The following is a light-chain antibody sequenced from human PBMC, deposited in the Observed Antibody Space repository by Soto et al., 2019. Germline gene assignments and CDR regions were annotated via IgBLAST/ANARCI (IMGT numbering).Light chain of an antibody. CDR2: AAT. V-gene: IGKV1-9*01. CDR3: QQLHSYPFT. Sequence: IQLTQSPPSLSASVGDRVTITCRASQGVSSSLAWYHQQPGKAPKLLIYAATTLQSGVPSWFSGSGSGTDFTLTINSLQPEDFATYYCQQLHSYPFTFGQGTRLEIK. J-gene: IGKJ5*01. CDR1: QGVSSS.